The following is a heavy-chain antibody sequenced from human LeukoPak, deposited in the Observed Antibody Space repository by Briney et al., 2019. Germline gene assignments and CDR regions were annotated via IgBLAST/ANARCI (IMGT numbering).Heavy chain of an antibody. CDR1: GGSISSGGYS. CDR2: INHSGST. Sequence: SETLSLTCAVSGGSISSGGYSWSWIRQPPGKGLEWIGYINHSGSTNYNPSLKSRVTISVDTSKNQFSLKLSSVTAADTAVYYCARLYGGKERLIDYWGQGTLVTVSS. D-gene: IGHD4-23*01. V-gene: IGHV4-30-2*01. J-gene: IGHJ4*02. CDR3: ARLYGGKERLIDY.